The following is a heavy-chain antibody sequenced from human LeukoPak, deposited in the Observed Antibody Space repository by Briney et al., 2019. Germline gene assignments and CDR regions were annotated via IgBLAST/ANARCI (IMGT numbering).Heavy chain of an antibody. CDR3: ARALDYGDYGLGY. CDR1: GFTFSNYW. Sequence: GGSLRLSCAASGFTFSNYWMSWVRQAPGKGLEWVANIKEDGSEQYYVDSVKGRFTISRDNTKNSLYLQMNSLRAEDTAVYYCARALDYGDYGLGYWGQGTLVTVSS. J-gene: IGHJ4*02. CDR2: IKEDGSEQ. V-gene: IGHV3-7*05. D-gene: IGHD4-17*01.